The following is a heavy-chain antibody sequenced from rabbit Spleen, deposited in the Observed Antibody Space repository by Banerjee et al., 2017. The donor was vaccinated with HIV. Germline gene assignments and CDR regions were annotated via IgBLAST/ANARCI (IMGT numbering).Heavy chain of an antibody. CDR2: IDVVKSGST. V-gene: IGHV1S45*01. Sequence: QQQLEESGGGLVKPGASLTLTCKASGLDFSARYWICWVRQAPGKGLEWIACIDVVKSGSTYYASWAKGRFTISKTSSTSVTLQMTRLTAADTATYSCARDSAGREDFNLWGPGTLVTVS. CDR3: ARDSAGREDFNL. CDR1: GLDFSARYW. D-gene: IGHD4-2*01. J-gene: IGHJ4*01.